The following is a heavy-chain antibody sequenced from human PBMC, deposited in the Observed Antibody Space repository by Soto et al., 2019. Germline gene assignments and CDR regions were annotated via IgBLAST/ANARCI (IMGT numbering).Heavy chain of an antibody. J-gene: IGHJ4*02. CDR1: GFTFSSYA. CDR2: ISGSGGST. CDR3: AKDVGKYSSSAEGHFDY. Sequence: EVQLLESGGGLVQPGGSLRLSCAASGFTFSSYAMSWVRQAPGKGLEWVSAISGSGGSTYYADSVKGRFTISRDNSKNTLYLQMNSLRAEDTAVYYCAKDVGKYSSSAEGHFDYWGQGTLVTVSS. D-gene: IGHD6-6*01. V-gene: IGHV3-23*01.